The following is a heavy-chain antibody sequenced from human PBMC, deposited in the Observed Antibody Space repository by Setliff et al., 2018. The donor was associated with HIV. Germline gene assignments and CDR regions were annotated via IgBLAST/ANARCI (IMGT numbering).Heavy chain of an antibody. CDR3: ARDVAVAGTEF. J-gene: IGHJ4*02. D-gene: IGHD6-19*01. CDR1: GLTFSNYW. V-gene: IGHV3-7*01. Sequence: PGGSLRLSCAAPGLTFSNYWMSWVRQAPGKGLEWVAHINQDGSEKNHVDSVKGRFTISRDNAKNSLYLQMNSLRAEDTAVYFCARDVAVAGTEFWGQGTLVTVSS. CDR2: INQDGSEK.